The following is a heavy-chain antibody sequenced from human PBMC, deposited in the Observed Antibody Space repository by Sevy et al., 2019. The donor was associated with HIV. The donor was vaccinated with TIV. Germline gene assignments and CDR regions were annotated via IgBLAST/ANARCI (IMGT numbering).Heavy chain of an antibody. Sequence: SETLSLTCTVSGGSISTSYWNWIRQPPGKGLEWIGYISYIGSTNYNPSLKSRVTISVDTSKNQFSLKVRSVTAADTAVYYCARDPVGSTEPRNAFDIWGQGTTVTVSS. J-gene: IGHJ3*02. D-gene: IGHD1-26*01. CDR2: ISYIGST. CDR1: GGSISTSY. CDR3: ARDPVGSTEPRNAFDI. V-gene: IGHV4-59*01.